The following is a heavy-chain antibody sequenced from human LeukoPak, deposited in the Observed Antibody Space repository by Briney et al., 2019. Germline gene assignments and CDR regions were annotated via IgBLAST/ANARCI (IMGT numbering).Heavy chain of an antibody. D-gene: IGHD3-22*01. CDR2: ISAYNGNT. CDR1: GYTFTSYG. J-gene: IGHJ5*02. CDR3: ARGANYYDSSGYYYQGRFDP. Sequence: ASVKVSCKASGYTFTSYGISWVRQAPGQGLEWMGWISAYNGNTNYAQKLQGRVTMTTDTSTSTAYMELRSLRSDDTAVYYCARGANYYDSSGYYYQGRFDPWGQGTLVTVSS. V-gene: IGHV1-18*01.